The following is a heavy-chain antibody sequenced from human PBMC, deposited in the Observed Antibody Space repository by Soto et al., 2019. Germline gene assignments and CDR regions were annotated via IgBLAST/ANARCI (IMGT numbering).Heavy chain of an antibody. J-gene: IGHJ6*02. Sequence: QVQLLESGGGVVQPGRSLRLSCAASGFTFSSYGMHWVRQAPGKGPEWVAVISYDGSNKYYGGSVKGRFTVSRDNSKNTPYLQMTSLRVEATAVYYCARGNAIFGVALPMDVWGQGTTVTVSS. D-gene: IGHD3-3*01. CDR1: GFTFSSYG. CDR2: ISYDGSNK. V-gene: IGHV3-30*03. CDR3: ARGNAIFGVALPMDV.